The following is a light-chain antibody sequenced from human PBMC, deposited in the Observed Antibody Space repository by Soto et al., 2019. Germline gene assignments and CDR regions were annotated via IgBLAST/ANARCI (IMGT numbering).Light chain of an antibody. CDR1: QSVSSD. Sequence: EIVMTQSPATLSVSPGERVTLSCWASQSVSSDLAWYQYKPGQAPRLLIYGASTRATGTPARFSGSGSGTEFSLSISSLQSEDFAVYYCLQYNDWPPKQYTFGQGTKLEIK. J-gene: IGKJ2*01. V-gene: IGKV3-15*01. CDR2: GAS. CDR3: LQYNDWPPKQYT.